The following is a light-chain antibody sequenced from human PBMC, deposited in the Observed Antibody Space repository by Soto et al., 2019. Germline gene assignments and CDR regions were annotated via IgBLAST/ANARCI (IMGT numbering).Light chain of an antibody. CDR3: QQYGSSGT. Sequence: EIVMAQSPATLSVSPGERVTWCCRASQSVTSNLAWYQHKPGQTPRLLIYGASTGATGIPARFSGSGSGTEFTLTISRLEPEDFAVYYCQQYGSSGTFGQGTKVDIK. J-gene: IGKJ1*01. CDR2: GAS. CDR1: QSVTSN. V-gene: IGKV3-15*01.